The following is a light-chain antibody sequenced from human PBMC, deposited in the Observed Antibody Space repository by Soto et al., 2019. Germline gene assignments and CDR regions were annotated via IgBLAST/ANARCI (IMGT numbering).Light chain of an antibody. V-gene: IGLV1-51*01. Sequence: QSVLSQPPSVSAALGQKVTISCSGSSSNIGNNYVSWYRQLPGTAPKLLIYDNNKRPSGIPDRFSGSKSGTSATLGITGLQTGDEADYYCGTWDSSLSAVVFGGGTKLTVL. CDR1: SSNIGNNY. J-gene: IGLJ2*01. CDR2: DNN. CDR3: GTWDSSLSAVV.